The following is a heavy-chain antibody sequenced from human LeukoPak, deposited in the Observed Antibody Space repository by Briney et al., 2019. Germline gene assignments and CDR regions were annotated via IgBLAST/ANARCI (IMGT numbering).Heavy chain of an antibody. CDR1: GGSISSSNW. D-gene: IGHD6-19*01. Sequence: PSGTLYLTCAVSGGSISSSNWWSWVRQTPGKGLEWIGEIYYSGNTNYNPSLKSRVTISIDNSNVQFSLKLSSVTAADTAIYYCARRLSGWTRGFDYWGRGTLVTVSS. CDR3: ARRLSGWTRGFDY. J-gene: IGHJ4*02. V-gene: IGHV4-4*02. CDR2: IYYSGNT.